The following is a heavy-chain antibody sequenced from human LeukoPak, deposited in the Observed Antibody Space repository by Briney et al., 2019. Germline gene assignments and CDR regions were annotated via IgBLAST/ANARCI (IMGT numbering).Heavy chain of an antibody. V-gene: IGHV3-7*01. CDR3: SRGPMGYSSSGSGHFDY. Sequence: GGSLRLSLSTSGFTVRSNGVSSARQAPGKGLEWVANIKQDGSEKYYVDSVKGRFTISRDNAKDFLYLQMNNLRAEDRAVYYLSRGPMGYSSSGSGHFDYWGQGTLVTVS. D-gene: IGHD3-22*01. CDR1: GFTVRSNG. CDR2: IKQDGSEK. J-gene: IGHJ4*02.